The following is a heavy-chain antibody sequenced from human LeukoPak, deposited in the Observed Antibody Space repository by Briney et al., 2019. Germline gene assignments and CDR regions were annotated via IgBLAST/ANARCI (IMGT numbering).Heavy chain of an antibody. Sequence: MPGGSLRLSCEASGFTFSDYSMNWVRQAPGKGLEWIGYIYYIGSTNYNPSLKSRVTISVDTSKNQFSLKLSSVTAADTAVYYCARDYAFDIWGQGTMVTVSS. J-gene: IGHJ3*02. CDR3: ARDYAFDI. CDR2: IYYIGST. V-gene: IGHV4-59*01. CDR1: GFTFSDYS.